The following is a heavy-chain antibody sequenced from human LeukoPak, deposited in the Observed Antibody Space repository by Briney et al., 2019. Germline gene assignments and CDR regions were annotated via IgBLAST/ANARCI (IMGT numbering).Heavy chain of an antibody. D-gene: IGHD6-6*01. CDR3: ARGVRIAARPDFDY. CDR2: INHSGST. CDR1: GGSFSGYY. Sequence: PSETLSLTCAVYGGSFSGYYWSWIRQPPGKGLEWIGEINHSGSTNYNPSLKSRVTISVDTSKNQFSLKLSSVTAADTAVYYCARGVRIAARPDFDYWGQGTLVTVSS. V-gene: IGHV4-34*01. J-gene: IGHJ4*02.